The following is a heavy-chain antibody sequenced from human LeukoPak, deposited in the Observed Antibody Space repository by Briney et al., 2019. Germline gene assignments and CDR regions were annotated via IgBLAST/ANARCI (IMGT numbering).Heavy chain of an antibody. CDR3: ARGNEQLGYYYYYYMDV. CDR2: INPNSGGT. D-gene: IGHD6-13*01. CDR1: GYTFTGYY. V-gene: IGHV1-2*06. J-gene: IGHJ6*03. Sequence: GASVKVSCKASGYTFTGYYMHWVRQAPGQGLEWMGRINPNSGGTNYAQKFQGRVTMTRDTSISTAYMELSRLRSDDTAVYYCARGNEQLGYYYYYYMDVWGKGNTVTVSS.